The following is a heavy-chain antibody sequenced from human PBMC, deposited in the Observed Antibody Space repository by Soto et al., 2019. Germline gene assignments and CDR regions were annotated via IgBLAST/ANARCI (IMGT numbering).Heavy chain of an antibody. CDR2: INHSGST. V-gene: IGHV4-34*01. J-gene: IGHJ4*02. CDR1: GGSFSGYY. D-gene: IGHD4-17*01. CDR3: ARAYGGNVFDY. Sequence: QVQLQQWGAGLLKPSETLSLTCAVYGGSFSGYYWSWIRQPPGKGLEWIGDINHSGSTNYNPSLKXXVPISVDTSKNQFSLQLSSVTAADTAVNFCARAYGGNVFDYWGQGTLVTVSS.